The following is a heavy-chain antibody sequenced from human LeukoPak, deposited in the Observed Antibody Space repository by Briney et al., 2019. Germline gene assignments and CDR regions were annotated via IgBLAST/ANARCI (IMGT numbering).Heavy chain of an antibody. Sequence: GSSVKVSCKASGYTFTGYYMHWVRQAPGQGLEWMGWINPNSGGTNYAQKFQGRVTMNRDTSISTAYMELSRLRSDDTAVYYCARDNGGDRGDYWGQGTLVTVSS. CDR1: GYTFTGYY. CDR2: INPNSGGT. V-gene: IGHV1-2*02. J-gene: IGHJ4*02. CDR3: ARDNGGDRGDY. D-gene: IGHD2-8*01.